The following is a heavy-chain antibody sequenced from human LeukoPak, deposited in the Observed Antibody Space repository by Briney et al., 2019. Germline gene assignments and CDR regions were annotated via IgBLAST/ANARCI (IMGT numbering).Heavy chain of an antibody. Sequence: SETLSLTCTVSGGSISSGGYYWSWIRQHPGKGLEWIGYIYYSGSTYYNPSLKSRVTISVDTSKNQFSLKLSSVTAADTAVYYCARGGYSYALYSYYYYMDVWGKGTTVTVSS. J-gene: IGHJ6*03. V-gene: IGHV4-31*03. CDR1: GGSISSGGYY. CDR2: IYYSGST. D-gene: IGHD5-18*01. CDR3: ARGGYSYALYSYYYYMDV.